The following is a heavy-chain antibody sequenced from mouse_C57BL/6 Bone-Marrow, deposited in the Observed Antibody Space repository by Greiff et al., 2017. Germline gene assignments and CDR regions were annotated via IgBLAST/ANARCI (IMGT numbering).Heavy chain of an antibody. Sequence: EVQVVESGGGLVQPGGSLKLSCAASGFTFSDYGMAWVRQAPRKGPEWVAFISNLAYSIYYADTVTGRFTISRENAKNTLYLEMSSLRSEDTAMYYCARAYYSNYEGFAYWGQGTLVTVSA. CDR1: GFTFSDYG. V-gene: IGHV5-15*01. J-gene: IGHJ3*01. D-gene: IGHD2-5*01. CDR3: ARAYYSNYEGFAY. CDR2: ISNLAYSI.